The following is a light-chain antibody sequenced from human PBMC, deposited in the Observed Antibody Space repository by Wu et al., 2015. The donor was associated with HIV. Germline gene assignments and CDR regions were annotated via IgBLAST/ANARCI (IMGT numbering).Light chain of an antibody. Sequence: EIVLTQSPGTLSLSPGERATLSCRASQSVSSSYLAWYQRKPGQAPRLLIYGASSRATGIPDRFSGSGSGTDFTLTISRLEPEDFAVYYCQQYGSSSYSFGQGTKLEIK. J-gene: IGKJ2*03. CDR1: QSVSSSY. V-gene: IGKV3-20*01. CDR2: GAS. CDR3: QQYGSSSYS.